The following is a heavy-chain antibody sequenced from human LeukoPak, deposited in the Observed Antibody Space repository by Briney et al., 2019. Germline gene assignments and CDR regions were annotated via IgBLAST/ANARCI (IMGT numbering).Heavy chain of an antibody. CDR2: INHNGNVN. CDR3: ARGGGLDV. J-gene: IGHJ6*02. D-gene: IGHD3-16*01. Sequence: GGSLRLSCAASGFTFSSYSVNWARQAPGKGLEWVASINHNGNVNYYVDSVKGRFTISRDNAKNSLYLQMSNLRAEDTAVYFCARGGGLDVWGQGATVTVSS. CDR1: GFTFSSYS. V-gene: IGHV3-7*03.